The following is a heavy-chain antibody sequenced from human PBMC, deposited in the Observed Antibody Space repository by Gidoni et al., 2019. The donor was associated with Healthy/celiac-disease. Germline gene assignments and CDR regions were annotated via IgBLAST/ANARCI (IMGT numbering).Heavy chain of an antibody. Sequence: EVQLLASGGGLVQPGGSLRLSCAASGFPFSSYAMSWVRQAPGKGLEWVSAISGSGGSTYYADSVKGRFTISRDNSKNTLYLQMNSLRAEDTAVYYCAKGGIYYGSGSYYRGAPYYFDYWGQGTLVTVSS. V-gene: IGHV3-23*01. D-gene: IGHD3-10*01. J-gene: IGHJ4*02. CDR1: GFPFSSYA. CDR3: AKGGIYYGSGSYYRGAPYYFDY. CDR2: ISGSGGST.